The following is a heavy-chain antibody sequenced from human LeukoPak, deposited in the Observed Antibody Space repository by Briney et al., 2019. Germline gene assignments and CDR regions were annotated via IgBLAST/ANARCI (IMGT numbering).Heavy chain of an antibody. Sequence: ASVKVSCKASGYTFTGYYMHWVRQAPGQGLEWMGWINPNSGGTDFAQKFQGRVTMTRGTSISTAYMELSRLRSDDTAVYYCARGPAWGSYRYLDYWGQGTLVTVSS. CDR3: ARGPAWGSYRYLDY. J-gene: IGHJ4*02. CDR1: GYTFTGYY. D-gene: IGHD3-16*02. V-gene: IGHV1-2*02. CDR2: INPNSGGT.